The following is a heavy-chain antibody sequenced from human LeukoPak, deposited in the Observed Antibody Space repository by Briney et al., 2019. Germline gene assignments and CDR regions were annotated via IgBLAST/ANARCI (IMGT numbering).Heavy chain of an antibody. D-gene: IGHD6-19*01. CDR2: ISGGGGST. CDR1: GFTFSSYA. V-gene: IGHV3-23*01. CDR3: AKKDRAVAGAFDY. Sequence: GGSLRLSCAASGFTFSSYAMSWVRQAPGEGLEWVSSISGGGGSTYYADSVKGRLTMSRDNSKSTLFLQVNSLRAEDTAVYYCAKKDRAVAGAFDYWGQGTLVTASS. J-gene: IGHJ4*02.